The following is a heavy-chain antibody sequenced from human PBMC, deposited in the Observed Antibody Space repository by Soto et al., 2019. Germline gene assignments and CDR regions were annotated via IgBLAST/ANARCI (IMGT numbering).Heavy chain of an antibody. CDR1: GLILSGYH. V-gene: IGHV3-21*01. CDR2: LSSSGTGI. CDR3: ARDGRPYYYGMDV. Sequence: GGSLRLSCEDSGLILSGYHMNWVRQAPGQGLEWVSSLSSSGTGIFYGDSVKGRFTISRDNAKNSLYLQMSNLRAEDTAVYYCARDGRPYYYGMDVWGQGATVTVSS. J-gene: IGHJ6*02.